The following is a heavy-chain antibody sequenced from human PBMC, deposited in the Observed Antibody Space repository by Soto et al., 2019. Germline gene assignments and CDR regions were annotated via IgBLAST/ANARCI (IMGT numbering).Heavy chain of an antibody. V-gene: IGHV1-69*13. CDR3: ARVRCFNGLCHTADYGMDV. J-gene: IGHJ6*02. D-gene: IGHD2-8*01. Sequence: SVKVSCKASGGTFSSYAISGVRQAPGQGLEWMGGIIPIFGTANYAQKFQGRVTITADESTSTAYMELSSLRSEDTAVYFCARVRCFNGLCHTADYGMDVWGRGTTVTVSS. CDR1: GGTFSSYA. CDR2: IIPIFGTA.